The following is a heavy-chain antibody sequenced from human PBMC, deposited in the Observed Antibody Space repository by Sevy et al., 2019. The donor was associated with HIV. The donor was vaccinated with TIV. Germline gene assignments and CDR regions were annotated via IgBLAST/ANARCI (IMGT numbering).Heavy chain of an antibody. D-gene: IGHD2-2*02. J-gene: IGHJ4*02. CDR1: GFTFSSYW. Sequence: GGSLRLSCAASGFTFSSYWMSWVRQAPGKGLEWVANIKQDGSEKYYEDSVKGRLTISRDNAKNSLFLQINSLTAEDTAVYYCARAGYCSGTNCHTRSPFGYWGQGTLVTVSS. CDR2: IKQDGSEK. V-gene: IGHV3-7*01. CDR3: ARAGYCSGTNCHTRSPFGY.